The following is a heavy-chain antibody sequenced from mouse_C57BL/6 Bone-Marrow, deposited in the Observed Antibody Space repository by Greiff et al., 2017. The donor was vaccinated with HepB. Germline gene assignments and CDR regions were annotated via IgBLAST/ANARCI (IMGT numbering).Heavy chain of an antibody. V-gene: IGHV5-12*01. CDR2: ISNGGGST. CDR3: ARHKGDY. Sequence: EVKLMESGGGLVQPGGSLKLSCAASGFTFSDYYMYWVRQTPEKRLEWVAYISNGGGSTYYPDTVKGRFTISRDNAKNTLYLQMSRLKSEDTAMYYCARHKGDYWGQGTSVTVSS. D-gene: IGHD1-3*01. J-gene: IGHJ4*01. CDR1: GFTFSDYY.